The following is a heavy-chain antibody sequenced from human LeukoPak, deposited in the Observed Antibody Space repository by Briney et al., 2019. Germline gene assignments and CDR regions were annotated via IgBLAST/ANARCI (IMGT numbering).Heavy chain of an antibody. J-gene: IGHJ5*02. D-gene: IGHD5/OR15-5a*01. Sequence: PGRSLRLSCAVSGFTFSSYAMHWVRQAPGKGLEWVAVISYDGSNKYYADSVKGRFIISRDNSKNTVYLQMNSLRSEDTAVYYRARPAAGFYAWFDPWGQGTLVTVSS. V-gene: IGHV3-30*04. CDR3: ARPAAGFYAWFDP. CDR1: GFTFSSYA. CDR2: ISYDGSNK.